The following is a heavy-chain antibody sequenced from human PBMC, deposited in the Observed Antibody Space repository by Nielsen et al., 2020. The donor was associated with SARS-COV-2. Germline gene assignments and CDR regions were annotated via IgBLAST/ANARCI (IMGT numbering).Heavy chain of an antibody. CDR2: MNVVNHNT. CDR3: ARQTGYASSWYASYFDGLDL. D-gene: IGHD1-14*01. V-gene: IGHV1-3*01. Sequence: ASVKVSCKASGYTFTGYYMHWVRRAPGQRLEWMGWMNVVNHNTQYSEKFQGRVTITTDTSANTVYMEMRSLRSEDTAVYYCARQTGYASSWYASYFDGLDLWGQGTTVTVSS. CDR1: GYTFTGYY. J-gene: IGHJ6*02.